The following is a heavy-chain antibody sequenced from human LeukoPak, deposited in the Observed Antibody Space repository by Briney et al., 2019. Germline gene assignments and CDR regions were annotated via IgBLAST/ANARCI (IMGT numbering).Heavy chain of an antibody. J-gene: IGHJ4*02. V-gene: IGHV4-38-2*02. CDR1: GYSISNAYY. Sequence: SETLSLTCTVSGYSISNAYYWGWIRQPPGKGLEWIGSLYHSGSTYYNPSLKSRVTTSVDTSKNRFSLKLTSVTAADTAVYYCARASYSYDINGWVPFDYWGQGTLVTVSS. CDR3: ARASYSYDINGWVPFDY. CDR2: LYHSGST. D-gene: IGHD3-22*01.